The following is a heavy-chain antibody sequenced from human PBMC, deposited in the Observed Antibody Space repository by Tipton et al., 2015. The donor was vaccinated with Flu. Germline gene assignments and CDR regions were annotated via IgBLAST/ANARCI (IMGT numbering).Heavy chain of an antibody. V-gene: IGHV3-30*04. CDR2: ISNDGSNK. D-gene: IGHD2-21*02. CDR1: GFTFSNYA. CDR3: ASSPQIGFCGGDCYSGFGY. Sequence: SLRLSCAASGFTFSNYAMHWVRQAPGKGLEWVAVISNDGSNKFYADSVKGRFTISRDNFKSTVHLQVNSLKAEDTAVYFCASSPQIGFCGGDCYSGFGYWGQGTLVTVSS. J-gene: IGHJ4*02.